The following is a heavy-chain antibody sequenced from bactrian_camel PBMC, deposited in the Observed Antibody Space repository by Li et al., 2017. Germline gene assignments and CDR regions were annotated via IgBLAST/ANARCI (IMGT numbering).Heavy chain of an antibody. CDR2: IHNDGRT. D-gene: IGHD1*01. Sequence: QVQLVESGGGSVQAGGSLRLSCAASGATSCMGWFRQGPGQQREGVANIHNDGRTYYVDSVEGRFILSQDNAKTTMFLQMNDLKHEDTAMYLCAAGTNAYGVGTCQYDYWGRGTQVTVS. V-gene: IGHV3S55*01. J-gene: IGHJ4*01. CDR3: AAGTNAYGVGTCQYDY. CDR1: GATSC.